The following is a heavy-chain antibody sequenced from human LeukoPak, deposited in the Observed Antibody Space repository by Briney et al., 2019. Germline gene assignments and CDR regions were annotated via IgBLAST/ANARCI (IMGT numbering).Heavy chain of an antibody. J-gene: IGHJ4*02. CDR3: ARGGYCSGGSCYRWLDY. CDR2: INSDGSST. V-gene: IGHV3-74*01. Sequence: GGSLRLSCAASGFTFSSYWMHWVRQAPGKGLVWVSRINSDGSSTSYADSVKGQFTISRDNAKNTLYLQMNSLRAEDTAVYYCARGGYCSGGSCYRWLDYWGQGTLVTVSS. D-gene: IGHD2-15*01. CDR1: GFTFSSYW.